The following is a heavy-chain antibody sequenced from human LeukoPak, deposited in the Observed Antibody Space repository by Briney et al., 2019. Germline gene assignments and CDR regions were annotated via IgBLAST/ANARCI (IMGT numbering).Heavy chain of an antibody. V-gene: IGHV3-23*01. CDR3: AKDFIARYSYGYINWFDP. Sequence: GGSLRLSCAASGFTFSSYAMSWVRQAPGKGLEWVSAISGSGGSTYYADSVKGRFTISRDNSKNTPYLQMNSLRAEDTAVYYCAKDFIARYSYGYINWFDPWGQGTLVTVSS. J-gene: IGHJ5*02. CDR2: ISGSGGST. D-gene: IGHD5-18*01. CDR1: GFTFSSYA.